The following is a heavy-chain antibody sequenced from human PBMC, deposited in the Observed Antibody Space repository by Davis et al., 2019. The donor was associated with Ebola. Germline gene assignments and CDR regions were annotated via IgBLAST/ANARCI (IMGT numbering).Heavy chain of an antibody. V-gene: IGHV5-51*01. Sequence: GESLKISCKTSGFTFTSYWIAWVRQMPGKGLEWMGFIFPEDSDTSYSPSFQGQVTMSVDRSTNTAYLQWNSLRASDSAMYYCARQASYGGNWGYYYYYGMDVWGQGTTVTVSS. CDR3: ARQASYGGNWGYYYYYGMDV. D-gene: IGHD4-23*01. CDR1: GFTFTSYW. J-gene: IGHJ6*02. CDR2: IFPEDSDT.